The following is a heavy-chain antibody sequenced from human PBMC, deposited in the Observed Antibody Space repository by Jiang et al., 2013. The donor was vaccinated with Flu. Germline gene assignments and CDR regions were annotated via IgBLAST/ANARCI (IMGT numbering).Heavy chain of an antibody. J-gene: IGHJ3*02. CDR1: GGSISSSNW. CDR2: IYHFGST. D-gene: IGHD6-13*01. CDR3: AKNIAAAPQIRHAFEI. Sequence: GLVKPSGTLSLTCAVSGGSISSSNWWSWVRQPPGKGLEWIGEIYHFGSTNYNPSLTSRVTISVDKSNNQFSLNLTSVTAADTAVYFCAKNIAAAPQIRHAFEIWGQGTLVTVSS. V-gene: IGHV4-4*02.